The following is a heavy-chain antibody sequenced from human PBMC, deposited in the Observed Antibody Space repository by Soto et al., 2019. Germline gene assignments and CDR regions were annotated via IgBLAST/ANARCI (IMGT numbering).Heavy chain of an antibody. V-gene: IGHV1-69*12. Sequence: QVQLVQSGAEVKKPGSSVKVSCKVSGGTFSNYAIDWVRLAPGHGLEWMGGLVPIFGTTYDTQKCQGRATIIADASTTTAYLEMSSLRSEDTAIYYCARVEAVAGLYNYHGLDVWGQGTAVTVSS. CDR1: GGTFSNYA. D-gene: IGHD6-19*01. CDR2: LVPIFGTT. CDR3: ARVEAVAGLYNYHGLDV. J-gene: IGHJ6*02.